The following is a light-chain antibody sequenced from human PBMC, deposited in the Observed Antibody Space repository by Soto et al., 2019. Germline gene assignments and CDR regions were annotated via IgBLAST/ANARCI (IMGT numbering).Light chain of an antibody. V-gene: IGLV1-36*01. CDR1: SSNVGNNA. Sequence: QSALTQPPSVSDAPTQRVTISCSGSSSNVGNNAVSWYQQLPGKSPKLLIYYDDLKPSGVSDRFSGSKSGTSASLAIAGLQSEDEADYYCSAWDDSLNGRVFGGGTKVTVL. CDR2: YDD. CDR3: SAWDDSLNGRV. J-gene: IGLJ3*02.